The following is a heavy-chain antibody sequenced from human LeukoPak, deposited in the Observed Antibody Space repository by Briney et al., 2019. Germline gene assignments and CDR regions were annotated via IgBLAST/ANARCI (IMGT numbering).Heavy chain of an antibody. CDR2: VFFEGNT. Sequence: SETLSLTCTVSGGSMSGAYWSWIRQPPGKGLEWIGYVFFEGNTRYNPSLSGRLTVSIDTSRRQFSLKLNSVTAADTAVYYCARRARGNREYYFDSWGQGTLVTVSS. J-gene: IGHJ4*02. CDR1: GGSMSGAY. V-gene: IGHV4-59*08. D-gene: IGHD1-14*01. CDR3: ARRARGNREYYFDS.